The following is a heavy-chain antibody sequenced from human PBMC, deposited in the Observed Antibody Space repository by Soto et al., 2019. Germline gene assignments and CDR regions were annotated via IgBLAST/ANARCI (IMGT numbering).Heavy chain of an antibody. J-gene: IGHJ6*02. CDR1: GYTFTGYY. D-gene: IGHD6-25*01. CDR3: ARQRGYYSSGMDV. CDR2: INPNSGGT. V-gene: IGHV1-2*02. Sequence: ASVKVSCKASGYTFTGYYMHWVRQAPGQGLEWMGWINPNSGGTNYAQKFQGRVTMTRDTSISTAYMELSRVRSDDTAVYYCARQRGYYSSGMDVWGQGTTVTVSS.